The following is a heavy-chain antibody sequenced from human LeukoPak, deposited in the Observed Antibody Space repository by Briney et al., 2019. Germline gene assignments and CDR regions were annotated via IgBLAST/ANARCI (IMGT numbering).Heavy chain of an antibody. CDR1: GGSINSNYW. CDR3: ARHYGP. CDR2: IYHTGSV. Sequence: SETLSLTCAVSGGSINSNYWWTWVRQSPGKGLEWIGEIYHTGSVNYNPSLKSRVTISVDTSENQFSLKLNSVTATDTAVYYCARHYGPWGQGTLVTVSS. V-gene: IGHV4-4*02. J-gene: IGHJ4*02. D-gene: IGHD3-16*01.